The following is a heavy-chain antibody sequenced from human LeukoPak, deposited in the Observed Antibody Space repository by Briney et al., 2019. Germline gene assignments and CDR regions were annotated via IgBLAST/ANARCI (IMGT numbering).Heavy chain of an antibody. J-gene: IGHJ3*02. CDR1: GGTFSSYA. CDR3: AREPIKQLWFRVAGTSDAFDI. Sequence: AASVKVSCKASGGTFSSYAISWVRQAPGQGLEWMGRIIPIFGTANYAQTFQGRVTTTTDASTSTAYMELSSLKSEDTAVYYCAREPIKQLWFRVAGTSDAFDIWGQGTMVTVSS. D-gene: IGHD6-19*01. V-gene: IGHV1-69*05. CDR2: IIPIFGTA.